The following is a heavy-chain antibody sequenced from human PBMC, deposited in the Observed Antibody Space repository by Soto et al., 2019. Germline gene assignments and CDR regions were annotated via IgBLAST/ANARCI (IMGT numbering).Heavy chain of an antibody. CDR2: ISYDGSNK. J-gene: IGHJ4*02. CDR3: ARDGSGSYQGPGYFDY. Sequence: QVQLVESGGGVVQPGRSLRLSCAASGFTFSSYAMHWVRQAPGKGLEWVAVISYDGSNKYYADSVKGRFTISRDNSKNTLYLQMNSLRAEDTAVYYCARDGSGSYQGPGYFDYWGQGTLVTVSS. V-gene: IGHV3-30-3*01. D-gene: IGHD3-10*01. CDR1: GFTFSSYA.